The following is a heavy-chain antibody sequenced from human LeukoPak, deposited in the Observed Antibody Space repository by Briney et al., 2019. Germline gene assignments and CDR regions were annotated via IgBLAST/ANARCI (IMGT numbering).Heavy chain of an antibody. J-gene: IGHJ4*02. D-gene: IGHD6-19*01. V-gene: IGHV3-72*01. CDR3: ARVTIAVAGVDY. CDR1: GFTFSDHY. Sequence: GGSLRLSCAASGFTFSDHYMDWVRQAPGKGLEWAGRTRNKANSYTTEYAASVKGRFTISRDDSKNSLYLQMNSLKTEDTAVYYCARVTIAVAGVDYWGQGTLVTVSS. CDR2: TRNKANSYTT.